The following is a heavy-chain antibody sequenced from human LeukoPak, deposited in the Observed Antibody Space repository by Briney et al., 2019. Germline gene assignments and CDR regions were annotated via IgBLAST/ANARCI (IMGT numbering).Heavy chain of an antibody. CDR1: GYTFTNYY. Sequence: ASVKASCKASGYTFTNYYIHWVRQAPGQGLEWMGVINPSGGSTTYAQKFQGRVTMTRDTPTNTVYMELSSLRSEDTAVYSCATSGDRSGPFDYWGQGTLVTVSS. CDR3: ATSGDRSGPFDY. J-gene: IGHJ4*02. D-gene: IGHD6-19*01. CDR2: INPSGGST. V-gene: IGHV1-46*01.